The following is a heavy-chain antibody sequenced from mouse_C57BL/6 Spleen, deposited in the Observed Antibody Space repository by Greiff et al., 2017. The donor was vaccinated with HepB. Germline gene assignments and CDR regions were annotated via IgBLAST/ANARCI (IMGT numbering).Heavy chain of an antibody. J-gene: IGHJ4*01. CDR2: IYPGSGNT. CDR1: GYTFTDYY. V-gene: IGHV1-76*01. Sequence: VQLQQSGAELVRPGASVKLSCKASGYTFTDYYINWVKQRPGQGLEWIARIYPGSGNTYYNEKFKGKATLTAEKCSSTAYMQLSSLTSEDSAVYFCARFYGSPYYAMDYWGQGTSVTVSS. D-gene: IGHD1-1*01. CDR3: ARFYGSPYYAMDY.